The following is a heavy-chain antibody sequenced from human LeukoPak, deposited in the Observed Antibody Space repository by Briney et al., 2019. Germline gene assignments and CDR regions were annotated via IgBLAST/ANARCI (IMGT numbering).Heavy chain of an antibody. CDR2: ISIDGREK. CDR1: GFTFRNYG. CDR3: ANPQSRGYDYLDY. Sequence: AGGSLRLSCAASGFTFRNYGMYWVRQAPGKGLEWVAVISIDGREKYYADSVKGRFTISRDNSKNTLYLQMSSLRGDDTAVYYCANPQSRGYDYLDYWGQGTLVTVSS. D-gene: IGHD5-12*01. V-gene: IGHV3-30*18. J-gene: IGHJ4*02.